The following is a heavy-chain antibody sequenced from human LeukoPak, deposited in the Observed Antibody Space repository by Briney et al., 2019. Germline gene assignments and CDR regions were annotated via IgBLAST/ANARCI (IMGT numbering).Heavy chain of an antibody. CDR3: ARDRSKQQYDY. V-gene: IGHV4-4*07. CDR2: IYTSGST. Sequence: SETLSLTCTVSGGSISSYYWGWIRPPAGKGLEWIGRIYTSGSTNDNPSLKSRVTMSVDTSKNQCSRKLSSVTAADTAVYYCARDRSKQQYDYWGQGTLVTVSS. CDR1: GGSISSYY. D-gene: IGHD6-13*01. J-gene: IGHJ4*02.